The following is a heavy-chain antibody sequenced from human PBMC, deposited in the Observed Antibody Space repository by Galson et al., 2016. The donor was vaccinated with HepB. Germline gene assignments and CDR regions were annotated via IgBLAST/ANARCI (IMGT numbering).Heavy chain of an antibody. CDR1: GFTFSSYS. CDR3: AKVYVDSGYDTFYPYYYMDV. Sequence: SLRLSCAASGFTFSSYSMNWVRQAPGKGLEWVSYISSSSSAIHYADSVKGRFTISRDNAKNSLYLQMNSLSAEDTAIYYCAKVYVDSGYDTFYPYYYMDVWGKGTAVTVSS. V-gene: IGHV3-48*01. J-gene: IGHJ6*03. D-gene: IGHD5-12*01. CDR2: ISSSSSAI.